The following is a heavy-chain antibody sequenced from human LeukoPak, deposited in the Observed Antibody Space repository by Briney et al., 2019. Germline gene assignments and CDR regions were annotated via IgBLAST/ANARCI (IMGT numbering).Heavy chain of an antibody. V-gene: IGHV3-15*01. CDR3: ARGGAMVDY. CDR1: GFTFTNAW. CDR2: IKSKADGGTA. Sequence: GGSLRLSCAASGFTFTNAWMSWVRQAPGKGLEWVGRIKSKADGGTADYAAPVKGRFTISRDNAKNSLYLQMNSLRAEDTAVYYCARGGAMVDYWGQGTLVTVSS. D-gene: IGHD5-18*01. J-gene: IGHJ4*02.